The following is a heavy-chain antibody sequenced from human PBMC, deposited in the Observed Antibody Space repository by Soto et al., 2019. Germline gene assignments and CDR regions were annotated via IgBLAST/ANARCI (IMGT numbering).Heavy chain of an antibody. D-gene: IGHD2-2*03. J-gene: IGHJ6*02. CDR1: GFTFSSYA. V-gene: IGHV3-30-3*01. Sequence: PGGSLRLSCAASGFTFSSYAMHWVRQAPGKGLEWVAVISYDGSNKYYADSVKGRFTISRDNSKNTLYLQMNSLRAEDTAVYYCAKDGSATSYYYGMDVWGQGTTVTVSS. CDR2: ISYDGSNK. CDR3: AKDGSATSYYYGMDV.